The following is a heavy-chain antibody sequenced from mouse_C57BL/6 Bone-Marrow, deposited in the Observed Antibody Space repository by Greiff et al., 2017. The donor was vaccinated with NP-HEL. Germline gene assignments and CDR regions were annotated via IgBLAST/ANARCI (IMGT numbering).Heavy chain of an antibody. CDR3: ARWDYYGSRPWFAY. CDR2: IHPNSGST. J-gene: IGHJ3*01. Sequence: QVQLQQPGAELVKPGASVKLSCKASGYTFTSYWMHWVKQRPGQGLEWIGMIHPNSGSTNYNEKFKSKATLTVDKSSSTAYMQLSSLTSEDSAVYYCARWDYYGSRPWFAYWGQGTLVTVSA. V-gene: IGHV1-64*01. CDR1: GYTFTSYW. D-gene: IGHD1-1*01.